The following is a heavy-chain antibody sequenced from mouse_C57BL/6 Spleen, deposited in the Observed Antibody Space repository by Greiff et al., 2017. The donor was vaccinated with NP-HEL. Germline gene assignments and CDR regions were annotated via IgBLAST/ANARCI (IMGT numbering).Heavy chain of an antibody. CDR1: GYTFTSYW. V-gene: IGHV1-52*01. CDR3: ARDYGSY. Sequence: QVQLQQPGAELVRPGSSVKLSCKASGYTFTSYWMHWVKPSPIPGLAWIGNIDPSDNETHDNKKFKDKATLTVYKSSSTAYMQLSSLTSEDSAVYYCARDYGSYWGQGTTLTVSS. D-gene: IGHD1-1*01. CDR2: IDPSDNET. J-gene: IGHJ2*01.